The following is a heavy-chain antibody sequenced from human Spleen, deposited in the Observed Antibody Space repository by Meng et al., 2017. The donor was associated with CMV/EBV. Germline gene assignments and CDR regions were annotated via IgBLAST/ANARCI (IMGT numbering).Heavy chain of an antibody. CDR3: ATGTRHLYYYYGMDV. CDR1: GFTVSSNY. V-gene: IGHV3-53*01. J-gene: IGHJ6*02. D-gene: IGHD6-6*01. Sequence: GGSLRLSCAASGFTVSSNYMSWVRQAPGKGLEWVSVIYSGGSTYYADSVKGRFTIPRDNSKNTLYLQMNSLRAEDTAVYYCATGTRHLYYYYGMDVWGQGTTVTVSS. CDR2: IYSGGST.